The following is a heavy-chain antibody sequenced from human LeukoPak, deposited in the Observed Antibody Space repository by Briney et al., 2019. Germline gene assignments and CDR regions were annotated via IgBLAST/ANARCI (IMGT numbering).Heavy chain of an antibody. CDR2: INPSGGST. D-gene: IGHD1-26*01. CDR3: ARGGVGATTYVWFDP. V-gene: IGHV1-46*01. Sequence: ASVKVSCKASGYTFTSYYMYWVRQAPGQGLEWMGIINPSGGSTSYAQKFQGRVTMTRDMSTSTVYMELSSLRSEDTAVYYCARGGVGATTYVWFDPWGQGTLVTVSS. J-gene: IGHJ5*02. CDR1: GYTFTSYY.